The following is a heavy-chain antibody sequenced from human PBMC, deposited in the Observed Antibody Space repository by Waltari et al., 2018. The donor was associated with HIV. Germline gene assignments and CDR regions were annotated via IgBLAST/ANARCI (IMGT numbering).Heavy chain of an antibody. CDR2: IIPILGTA. CDR3: ARGWYSSSWSPSTDGMDV. V-gene: IGHV1-69*06. CDR1: GGTFSSYA. D-gene: IGHD6-13*01. Sequence: QVQLVQSGAEVKKPGSSVKVSCKASGGTFSSYAISWVRQAPGQGLEWMGGIIPILGTANYAQKCQGRVTITADKSTSTAYMELSSLRSEDTAVYYCARGWYSSSWSPSTDGMDVWGQGTTVTVSS. J-gene: IGHJ6*02.